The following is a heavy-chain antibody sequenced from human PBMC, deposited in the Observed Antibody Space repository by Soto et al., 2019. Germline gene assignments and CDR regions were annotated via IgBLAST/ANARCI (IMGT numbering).Heavy chain of an antibody. Sequence: EMQLLESGGGLVQPGGSLRLSCAASGFTFISYGMTWVRQAPGKGLEWVSGITTTGRNKYYAESVKGRFTISRDNSKNVVYMQMNSRRAEDTAVYYCARGAAAAGTDWFDAWGQGTLVIVSS. CDR1: GFTFISYG. V-gene: IGHV3-23*01. D-gene: IGHD6-13*01. CDR2: ITTTGRNK. CDR3: ARGAAAAGTDWFDA. J-gene: IGHJ5*02.